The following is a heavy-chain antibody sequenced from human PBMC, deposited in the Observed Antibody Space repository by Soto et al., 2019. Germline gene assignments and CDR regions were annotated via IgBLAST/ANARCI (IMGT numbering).Heavy chain of an antibody. V-gene: IGHV3-23*01. Sequence: EVQLLESGGGLVQPGGSLRLSCVASTFSFSRYAMSWVRQAPGKGLEWVSGISGSGGSTYYADSVKGRFTISRDKSKNTLYLQMNSLRADDTAVYYCAKQAALKWFDPWGQGTLVTVSS. J-gene: IGHJ5*01. CDR2: ISGSGGST. CDR3: AKQAALKWFDP. CDR1: TFSFSRYA.